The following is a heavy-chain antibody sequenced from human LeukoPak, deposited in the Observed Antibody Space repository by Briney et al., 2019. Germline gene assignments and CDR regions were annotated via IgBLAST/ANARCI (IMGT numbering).Heavy chain of an antibody. V-gene: IGHV3-23*01. J-gene: IGHJ2*01. CDR1: GFTVSNNY. CDR2: ISGSGGST. CDR3: AKDTIAARLWYFDL. D-gene: IGHD6-6*01. Sequence: GGSLRLSCAASGFTVSNNYMSWVRQAPGKGLEWVSAISGSGGSTYYADSVKGRFTISRDNSKNTLYLQMNSLRAEDTAVYYCAKDTIAARLWYFDLWGRGTLVTVSS.